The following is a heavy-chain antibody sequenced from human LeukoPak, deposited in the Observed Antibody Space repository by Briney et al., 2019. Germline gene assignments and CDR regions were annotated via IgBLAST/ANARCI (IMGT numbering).Heavy chain of an antibody. D-gene: IGHD6-13*01. Sequence: SETLSLTCTVSGGSISSYHWSWIRQPPGKGLEWIGYIYYSGSTNYNPSLKSRVTISVDTSKNQFSLKLSSVTAADTAVYYCARSITSSWYGDFQHWGQGTLVTVSS. V-gene: IGHV4-59*01. CDR1: GGSISSYH. CDR3: ARSITSSWYGDFQH. CDR2: IYYSGST. J-gene: IGHJ1*01.